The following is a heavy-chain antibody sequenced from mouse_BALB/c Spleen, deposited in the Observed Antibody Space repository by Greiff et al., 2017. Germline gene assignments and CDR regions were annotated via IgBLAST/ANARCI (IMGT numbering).Heavy chain of an antibody. CDR3: ARPQAKDY. V-gene: IGHV14-3*02. Sequence: EVMLVESGAELVKPGASVKLSCTASGFNIKDTYMHWVKQRPEQGLEWIGRIDPANGNTKYDPKFQGKATITADTSSNTAYLQLSSLTSEDTAVYYCARPQAKDYWGQGTSVTVSA. CDR1: GFNIKDTY. J-gene: IGHJ4*01. CDR2: IDPANGNT.